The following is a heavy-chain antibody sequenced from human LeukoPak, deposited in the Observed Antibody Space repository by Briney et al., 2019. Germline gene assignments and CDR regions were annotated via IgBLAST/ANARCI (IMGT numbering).Heavy chain of an antibody. Sequence: GGSLRLSCAASGFTFSDYEMDWVRQSAERGLEWASYISSRGGTIYYADSVKGRFTISRDNAKNSLYLQMNSLRAEDTAVYYCAKELTPYRSGFEPFHIWGQGTMVTVSS. CDR1: GFTFSDYE. D-gene: IGHD3-22*01. CDR3: AKELTPYRSGFEPFHI. V-gene: IGHV3-48*03. J-gene: IGHJ3*02. CDR2: ISSRGGTI.